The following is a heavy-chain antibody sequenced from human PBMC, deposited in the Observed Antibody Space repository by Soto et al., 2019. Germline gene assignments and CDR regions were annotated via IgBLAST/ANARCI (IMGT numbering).Heavy chain of an antibody. CDR2: INLRGGTT. CDR1: GYNFNQYY. J-gene: IGHJ4*02. D-gene: IGHD1-26*01. V-gene: IGHV1-46*02. Sequence: QVQLMQSGAEVRKPGASVRLSCETSGYNFNQYYIHWVRQAPGQGLEWMGIINLRGGTTEYAHKFRGRVTVTGDTSTKTAYMELRSLRSEDTAMYFCARGPEDSDVPRWDYWCQGTLVTVSS. CDR3: ARGPEDSDVPRWDY.